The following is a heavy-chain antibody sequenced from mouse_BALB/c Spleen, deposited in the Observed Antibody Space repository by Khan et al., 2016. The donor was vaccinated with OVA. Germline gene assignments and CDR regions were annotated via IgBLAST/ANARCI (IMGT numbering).Heavy chain of an antibody. J-gene: IGHJ4*01. CDR2: IWSDGAS. CDR1: GFSLTTYG. Sequence: VQLQESGPGLVAPSQSLSITCTVSGFSLTTYGIHWVRQPPGKGLEWLIVIWSDGASTYNSALKSRLSISKDNSKSQVFLKMNSLQNDDTTMYYCARGNFYAMDYWGQGTSVTVSS. V-gene: IGHV2-6*02. CDR3: ARGNFYAMDY. D-gene: IGHD2-1*01.